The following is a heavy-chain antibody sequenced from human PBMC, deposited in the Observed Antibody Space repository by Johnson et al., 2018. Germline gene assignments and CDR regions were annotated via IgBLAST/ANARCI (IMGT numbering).Heavy chain of an antibody. CDR2: FIPISASA. CDR3: ARVAYCFWSGCDAFDI. CDR1: GGTFSNDA. J-gene: IGHJ3*02. D-gene: IGHD3-3*01. Sequence: VQLVESGAEVKKXGSSXKVXCKASGGTFSNDAVSWVRQAPGQGLEWMGGFIPISASANYAQKFQGSVNINADESTSKVYMELTSLRSEDTAVYYWARVAYCFWSGCDAFDIWGQGTLVTVSS. V-gene: IGHV1-69*01.